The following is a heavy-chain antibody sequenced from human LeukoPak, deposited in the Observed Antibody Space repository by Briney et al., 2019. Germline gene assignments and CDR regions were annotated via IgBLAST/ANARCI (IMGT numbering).Heavy chain of an antibody. D-gene: IGHD7-27*01. V-gene: IGHV1-24*01. J-gene: IGHJ4*02. CDR3: ARGPPNWGFDF. CDR2: FDPEDGDT. CDR1: GYTLAELS. Sequence: ASVKVSCTLSGYTLAELSIHWVRQVPGKGLEWMGGFDPEDGDTFFAQKFQGRVTMTRDTSISTAYMELTSLRSEDTAIYYCARGPPNWGFDFWGQGALVTVSS.